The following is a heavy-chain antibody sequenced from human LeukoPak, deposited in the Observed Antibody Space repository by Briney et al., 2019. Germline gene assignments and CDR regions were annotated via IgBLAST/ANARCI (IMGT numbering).Heavy chain of an antibody. CDR1: GLTFSSYA. D-gene: IGHD2-15*01. V-gene: IGHV3-23*01. CDR3: AKGASGGGTYKDY. Sequence: PGGSLRLSCAASGLTFSSYAMSWVRQAPGKGLEWVSTVSGSGGSTNYADSVKGHFTISRGNSKNTLYLQMNSLRAEDTAVYYCAKGASGGGTYKDYWGQGTLVTVSS. CDR2: VSGSGGST. J-gene: IGHJ4*02.